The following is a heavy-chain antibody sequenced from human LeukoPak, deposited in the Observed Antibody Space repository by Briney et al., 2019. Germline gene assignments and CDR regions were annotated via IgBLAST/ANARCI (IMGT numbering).Heavy chain of an antibody. CDR3: AKGPSEWELLIDY. Sequence: PGRSLRLSCAASGFTFSSYAMHWVRQAPGKGLEWVAVISYDGSNKYYADSVKGRFTISRDNSKNTLYLQMNSLRAEDTAVYYCAKGPSEWELLIDYWGQGTLVTVSS. CDR2: ISYDGSNK. CDR1: GFTFSSYA. D-gene: IGHD1-26*01. J-gene: IGHJ4*02. V-gene: IGHV3-30-3*01.